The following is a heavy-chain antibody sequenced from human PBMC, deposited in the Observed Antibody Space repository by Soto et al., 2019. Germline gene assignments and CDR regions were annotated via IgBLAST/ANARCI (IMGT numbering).Heavy chain of an antibody. D-gene: IGHD3-22*01. J-gene: IGHJ4*02. CDR3: ARDDSDSIGYYLLFDY. CDR1: GFTFSSYS. Sequence: EVQLVESGGGLVQPGRSLRLSCAASGFTFSSYSMNWVRQAPGKGLEWVSYISSSSSTIYYADSVKGRFTIARDNAKNSLYLQMSVLRDEDTAFYYCARDDSDSIGYYLLFDYWVQGSLVNVSS. V-gene: IGHV3-48*02. CDR2: ISSSSSTI.